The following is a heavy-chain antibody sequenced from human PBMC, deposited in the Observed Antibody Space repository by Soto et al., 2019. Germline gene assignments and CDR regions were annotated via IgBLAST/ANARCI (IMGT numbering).Heavy chain of an antibody. CDR3: ARRDGYNDFDF. CDR2: ISSTSSFT. Sequence: QVQLVESGGGLVKPGGSLRLSCVASGFTFSDSYMSWVRQAPGKGLEWVSYISSTSSFTDYAESVKGRFTISRDNAKNSLFLQMNSLRAEDTALYYCARRDGYNDFDFWGQGTLVSVSS. CDR1: GFTFSDSY. J-gene: IGHJ4*02. V-gene: IGHV3-11*06. D-gene: IGHD5-12*01.